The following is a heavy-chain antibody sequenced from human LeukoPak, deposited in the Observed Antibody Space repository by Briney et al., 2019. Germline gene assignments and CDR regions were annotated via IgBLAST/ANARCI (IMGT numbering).Heavy chain of an antibody. CDR3: ARDREMEQQLVRIDY. V-gene: IGHV1-18*01. CDR2: ISAYNGNT. J-gene: IGHJ4*02. D-gene: IGHD6-13*01. CDR1: GYTSTSYG. Sequence: ASVKVSCKASGYTSTSYGISWVRQAPGQGLEWMGWISAYNGNTNYAQKLQGRVTMTTDTSTSTAYMELRSLRSDDTAVYYCARDREMEQQLVRIDYWGQGTLVTVSS.